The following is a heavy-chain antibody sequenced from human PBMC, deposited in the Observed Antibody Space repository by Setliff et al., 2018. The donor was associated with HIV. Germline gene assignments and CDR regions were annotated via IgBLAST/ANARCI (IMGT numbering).Heavy chain of an antibody. D-gene: IGHD3-22*01. Sequence: LSLTCAVSGGSISSSNWWSWVRQPPGKGLEWIGEIYHSGSTNYNPSLKSRVTISVDTSKNQFSLKLGSVTAADTAVYFCARLTTTYYYDSSAYYHPVWGQGTLVTVSS. CDR1: GGSISSSNW. CDR3: ARLTTTYYYDSSAYYHPV. V-gene: IGHV4-4*01. J-gene: IGHJ4*02. CDR2: IYHSGST.